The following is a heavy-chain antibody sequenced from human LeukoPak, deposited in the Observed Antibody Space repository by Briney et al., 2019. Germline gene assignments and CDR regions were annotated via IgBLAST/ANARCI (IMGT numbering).Heavy chain of an antibody. CDR2: INHSGST. J-gene: IGHJ4*02. CDR3: AREGVAGYYFDY. CDR1: GGSFSGYY. D-gene: IGHD6-19*01. V-gene: IGHV4-34*01. Sequence: SETLSLTCAVYGGSFSGYYWSWIRQPPGKGLEWIGEINHSGSTNYNPSLKSRVTISVDTSKNQFSLKLSSVTAADTAVYYCAREGVAGYYFDYWGQGTLVTVSS.